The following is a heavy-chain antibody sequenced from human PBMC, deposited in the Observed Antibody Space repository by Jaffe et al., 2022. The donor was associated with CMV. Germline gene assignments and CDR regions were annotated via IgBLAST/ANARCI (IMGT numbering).Heavy chain of an antibody. V-gene: IGHV1-8*01. CDR2: MNPNSGNT. CDR1: GYTFTSYD. CDR3: ARILSRLRRLQSPRYFDY. Sequence: QVQLVQSGAEVKKPGASVKVSCKASGYTFTSYDINWVRQATGQGLEWMGWMNPNSGNTGYAQKFQGRVTMTRNTSISTAYMELSSLRSEDTAVYYCARILSRLRRLQSPRYFDYWGQGTLVTVSS. J-gene: IGHJ4*02. D-gene: IGHD6-25*01.